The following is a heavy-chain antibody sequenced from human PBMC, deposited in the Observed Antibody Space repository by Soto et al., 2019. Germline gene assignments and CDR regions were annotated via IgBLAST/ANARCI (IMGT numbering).Heavy chain of an antibody. J-gene: IGHJ6*02. D-gene: IGHD4-17*01. V-gene: IGHV3-23*01. CDR1: GLTFSSYG. CDR3: ATYTVTGRFGYYYGIDV. CDR2: ISGSGGGT. Sequence: GGSLRLSCAASGLTFSSYGMSWVRQAPGKGLEWVSAISGSGGGTHYADSVKGRCTISRDNSKNTLYLQMNNLRAEDTAVYHCATYTVTGRFGYYYGIDVWGQGTTVTVSS.